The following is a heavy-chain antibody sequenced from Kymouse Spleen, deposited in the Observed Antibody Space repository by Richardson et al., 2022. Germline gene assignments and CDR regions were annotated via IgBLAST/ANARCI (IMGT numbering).Heavy chain of an antibody. V-gene: IGHV3-21*03. D-gene: IGHD3-10*01. CDR1: GFTFSSYS. CDR2: ISSSSSYI. CDR3: ARDGFTMVRGVTFYGMDV. J-gene: IGHJ6*02. Sequence: EVQLVESGGGLVKPGGSLRLSCAASGFTFSSYSMNWVRQAPGKGLEWVSSISSSSSYIYYADSVKGRFTISRDNAKNSLYLQMNSLRAEDTAVYYCARDGFTMVRGVTFYGMDVWGQGTTVTVSS.